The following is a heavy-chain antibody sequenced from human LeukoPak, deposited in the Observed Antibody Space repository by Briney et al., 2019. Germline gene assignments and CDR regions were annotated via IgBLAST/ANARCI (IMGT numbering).Heavy chain of an antibody. D-gene: IGHD3-10*01. Sequence: ASVKVSCKASAYSFNILGMSWVRQAPGQGLEWMGWISAYNGKTHFAQKFQGRVTMTADASTSTAYMKLGSLTSDDTAVYYCARYFGSGTSDYWGQGTLVILSS. CDR1: AYSFNILG. CDR3: ARYFGSGTSDY. CDR2: ISAYNGKT. V-gene: IGHV1-18*01. J-gene: IGHJ4*02.